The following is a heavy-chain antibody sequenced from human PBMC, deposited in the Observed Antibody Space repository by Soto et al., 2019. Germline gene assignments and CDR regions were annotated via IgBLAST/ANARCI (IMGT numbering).Heavy chain of an antibody. Sequence: QVQLVQSGAEVKKPGSSVKVSCKASGGTFSSYATSWVRQAPGQGLEWMGGIIPIFGTANYAQKFQGRVTITADESTSTAYMELSSLRSEDTAVYYCARVVSGSTEVYYYGMDVWGQGTTVTVSS. CDR2: IIPIFGTA. V-gene: IGHV1-69*01. CDR3: ARVVSGSTEVYYYGMDV. D-gene: IGHD3-10*01. J-gene: IGHJ6*02. CDR1: GGTFSSYA.